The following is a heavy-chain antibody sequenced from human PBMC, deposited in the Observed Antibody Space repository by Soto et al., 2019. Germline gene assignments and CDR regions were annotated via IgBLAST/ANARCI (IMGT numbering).Heavy chain of an antibody. CDR3: ARVRIHSIGVGTSGYCRCS. D-gene: IGHD2-21*02. J-gene: IGHJ6*02. V-gene: IGHV1-69*13. CDR1: GGTYSNSA. Sequence: SVRVSCKAPGGTYSNSAVSWARKAIGRGLEWMGGIIPIFGTANYAQKFQGRVTITADESTSTAYMQLSSLRSEDTAVYYGARVRIHSIGVGTSGYCRCSWRRGTTFPVSS. CDR2: IIPIFGTA.